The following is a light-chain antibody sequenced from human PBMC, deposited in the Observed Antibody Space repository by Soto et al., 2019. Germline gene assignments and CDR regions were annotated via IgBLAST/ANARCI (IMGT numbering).Light chain of an antibody. CDR2: DAS. CDR3: QQYDSYPWT. CDR1: HSINIW. Sequence: DIQMTQSPSTLSASVGDRVTITCRASHSINIWLAWYLQKPGKAPKLLIYDASSLDSGAPSRFNGRGSGTEFTLTISSVQPEDFATYYCQQYDSYPWTFGPRTKVEIK. J-gene: IGKJ1*01. V-gene: IGKV1-5*01.